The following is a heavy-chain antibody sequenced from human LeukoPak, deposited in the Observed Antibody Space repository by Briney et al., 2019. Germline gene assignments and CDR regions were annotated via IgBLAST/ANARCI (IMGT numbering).Heavy chain of an antibody. Sequence: PSETLSLTCAVSGGSISSYYWSWIRQPPGKGLEWVSAISGSGGSTYYADSVKGRFTISRDNSKNTLYLQMNSLRAEDTAVYYCAKDGSSWFRYYFDYWGQGTLVTVSS. D-gene: IGHD6-13*01. V-gene: IGHV3-23*01. CDR1: GGSISSYY. J-gene: IGHJ4*02. CDR3: AKDGSSWFRYYFDY. CDR2: ISGSGGST.